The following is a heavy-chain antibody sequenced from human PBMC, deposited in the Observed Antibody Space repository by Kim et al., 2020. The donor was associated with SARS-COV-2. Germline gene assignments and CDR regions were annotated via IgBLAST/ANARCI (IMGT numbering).Heavy chain of an antibody. J-gene: IGHJ3*02. CDR2: IYYSGST. CDR1: GGSISSSSYY. CDR3: WTYYDIFTGSVRGAFDI. D-gene: IGHD3-9*01. Sequence: SETLSLTCTVSGGSISSSSYYWGWIRQPPGKGLEWIGSIYYSGSTYYNPSLKSRVTISVDTSKNHFSLKLSSVTAADTAVYYCWTYYDIFTGSVRGAFDIWGQGTMVTVSS. V-gene: IGHV4-39*02.